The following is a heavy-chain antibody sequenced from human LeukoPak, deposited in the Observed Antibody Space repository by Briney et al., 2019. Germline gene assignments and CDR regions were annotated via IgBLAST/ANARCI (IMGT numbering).Heavy chain of an antibody. CDR3: ASGGLWIQLWNRYYFDY. Sequence: NPSETLSLTCAVYGGSFSGYYWSWIRQPPGKGLEWIGEINHSGSTNYNPSLKSRVTISVDTSKNQFSLKLSSVTAADTAVYYCASGGLWIQLWNRYYFDYWGQGTLVTVSS. CDR2: INHSGST. D-gene: IGHD5-18*01. J-gene: IGHJ4*02. V-gene: IGHV4-34*01. CDR1: GGSFSGYY.